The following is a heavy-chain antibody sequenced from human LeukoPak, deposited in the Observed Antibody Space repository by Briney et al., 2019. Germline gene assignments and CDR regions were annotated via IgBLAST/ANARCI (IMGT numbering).Heavy chain of an antibody. J-gene: IGHJ2*01. Sequence: GGSLRLSCAASGFTFSSYWMHWVRRAPREGLVWVSRINGDGSTTTYADSVTGRFTISRDNAKNTQYLQMNRLGAEDTAVYYCARVSIGAWYFDLWGRGTLVTVSS. CDR1: GFTFSSYW. D-gene: IGHD3-16*01. CDR3: ARVSIGAWYFDL. V-gene: IGHV3-74*01. CDR2: INGDGSTT.